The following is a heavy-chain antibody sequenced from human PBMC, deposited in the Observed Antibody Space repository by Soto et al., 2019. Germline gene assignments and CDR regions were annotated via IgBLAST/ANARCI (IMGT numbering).Heavy chain of an antibody. CDR3: AKDLESYSSSYYYYGMDV. Sequence: GGSLRLSCAASGFTFSSYSMNWVRQAPGKGLEWVSGISWNSGSIGYADSVKGRFTISRDNAKNSLYLQMNSLRAEDTALYYCAKDLESYSSSYYYYGMDVWGQGTTVTVSS. J-gene: IGHJ6*02. CDR1: GFTFSSYS. V-gene: IGHV3-9*01. CDR2: ISWNSGSI. D-gene: IGHD6-6*01.